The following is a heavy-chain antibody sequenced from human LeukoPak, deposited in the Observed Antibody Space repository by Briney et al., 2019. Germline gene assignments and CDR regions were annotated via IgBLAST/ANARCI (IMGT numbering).Heavy chain of an antibody. D-gene: IGHD6-13*01. CDR2: IIPIFGTA. V-gene: IGHV1-69*01. Sequence: ASVKVSCKASGGTFSSYAISWVRQAPGQGLEWMGGIIPIFGTANYAQKFQGRVTITADESTSTAYMELSSLRAEDTALYYCAKGGNSSWRIGWFDPWGQGTLVTVSS. CDR1: GGTFSSYA. J-gene: IGHJ5*02. CDR3: AKGGNSSWRIGWFDP.